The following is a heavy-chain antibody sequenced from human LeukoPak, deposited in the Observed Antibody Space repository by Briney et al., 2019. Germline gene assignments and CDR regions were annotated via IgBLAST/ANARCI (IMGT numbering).Heavy chain of an antibody. D-gene: IGHD5-18*01. V-gene: IGHV4-34*01. CDR2: INHSGST. Sequence: SETLSLTCAVYGGSFSGYYWSWIRQPPGKGLEWIGEINHSGSTNYNPSLKNRVTISVDTSKNQFSLKLSSVTAADTAVYYCATLGRGYSYGIDYWGQGTLVTVSS. CDR3: ATLGRGYSYGIDY. CDR1: GGSFSGYY. J-gene: IGHJ4*02.